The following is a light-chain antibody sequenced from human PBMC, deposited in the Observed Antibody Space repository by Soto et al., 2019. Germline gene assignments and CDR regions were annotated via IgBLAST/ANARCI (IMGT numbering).Light chain of an antibody. Sequence: QSALTQPPSASGSPGQSVTISCTGTKNDVGFYDFVSWYQHHPGKAPRLIIYEVVQRPSGVPDRFSGSKSGNTASLTVSGFQAADEAKYFCKSYAGSNTYLFGSGTKVTVL. CDR2: EVV. CDR1: KNDVGFYDF. V-gene: IGLV2-8*01. J-gene: IGLJ1*01. CDR3: KSYAGSNTYL.